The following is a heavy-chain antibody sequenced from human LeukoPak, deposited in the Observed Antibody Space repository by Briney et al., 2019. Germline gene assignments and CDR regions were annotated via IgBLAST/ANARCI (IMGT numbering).Heavy chain of an antibody. Sequence: GGSLRLSCAASGFTFSSYGMHWVRQAPGKGLEWVAFIRYDGSNKYYADSVKGRFTISRDNSKNTLYLQMNGLRAEDTAVYYCAKDLLWFGELGEYYFDYWGQGALVTVSS. V-gene: IGHV3-30*02. D-gene: IGHD3-10*01. CDR1: GFTFSSYG. J-gene: IGHJ4*02. CDR2: IRYDGSNK. CDR3: AKDLLWFGELGEYYFDY.